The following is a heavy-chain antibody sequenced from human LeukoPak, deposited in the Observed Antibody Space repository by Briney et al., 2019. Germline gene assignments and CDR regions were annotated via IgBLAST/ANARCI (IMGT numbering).Heavy chain of an antibody. Sequence: GGSLRLSCVASGFTFNDYAMHWVRRAAGTGLEGFTGISWYSGSVGYADSVKGRFAISSDNAKNSLYLQMNRLTAEDTAFYYCAKADSGWTLYYFDYWGQGTLVTVSS. J-gene: IGHJ4*02. D-gene: IGHD6-19*01. CDR2: ISWYSGSV. CDR1: GFTFNDYA. V-gene: IGHV3-9*01. CDR3: AKADSGWTLYYFDY.